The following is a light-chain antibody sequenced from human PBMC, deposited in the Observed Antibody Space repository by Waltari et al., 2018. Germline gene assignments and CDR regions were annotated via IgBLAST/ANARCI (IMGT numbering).Light chain of an antibody. CDR1: SSDVGAYNY. CDR2: DVD. CDR3: CSYAGSYGGSYSVV. Sequence: QSALTQPRPVSGSPGQSVTFPCTGTSSDVGAYNYVSRYHHNPGKAPKLMVYDVDKRPSGVPDRFSGSKSGNTASLTISGLQAEDEADYYCCSYAGSYGGSYSVVFGGGTKVTVL. V-gene: IGLV2-11*01. J-gene: IGLJ2*01.